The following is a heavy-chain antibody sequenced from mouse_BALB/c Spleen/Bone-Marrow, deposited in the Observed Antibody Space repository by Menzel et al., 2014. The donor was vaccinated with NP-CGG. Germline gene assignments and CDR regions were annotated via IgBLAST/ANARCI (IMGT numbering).Heavy chain of an antibody. Sequence: EVQLQQSGPELVKPGASVKISCKASGYSFTGFYMHWVKQSHVQSLEWIGRVNPGNGATLYNQNFKDKASLTVDKSSSTAYMELHSLTFEDAAVYFCARRSYYDAMDYWGQGTSVTVSS. CDR3: ARRSYYDAMDY. D-gene: IGHD2-12*01. CDR1: GYSFTGFY. CDR2: VNPGNGAT. V-gene: IGHV1-18*01. J-gene: IGHJ4*01.